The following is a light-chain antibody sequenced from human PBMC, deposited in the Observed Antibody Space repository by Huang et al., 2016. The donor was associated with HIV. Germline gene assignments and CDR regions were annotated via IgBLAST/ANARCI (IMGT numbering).Light chain of an antibody. CDR1: QDIGNY. CDR2: AAS. Sequence: DIQMTQSPSSLPTSVGDRVTITCRASQDIGNYLAWYQQKPGKGPKLLIYAASTLQSGVPSRFRGSGSGTDFTLTISSLQPEDVATYYCQKYNSAPYTFGQGTKLDI. CDR3: QKYNSAPYT. J-gene: IGKJ2*01. V-gene: IGKV1-27*01.